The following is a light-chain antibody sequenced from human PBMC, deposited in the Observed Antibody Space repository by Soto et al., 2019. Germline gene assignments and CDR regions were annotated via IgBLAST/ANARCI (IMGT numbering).Light chain of an antibody. V-gene: IGLV1-40*01. CDR2: DNN. CDR3: QSYDSSLSAHVI. Sequence: QSVLTQPPSVSGAPGQTVTISCTGSSSNIGAGYDVHWYQQLPGTAPKLLIYDNNYRPSGVPDRFSGSKSGTSASLAITGLQAEDAADYYCQSYDSSLSAHVIFGGGTKLTVL. CDR1: SSNIGAGYD. J-gene: IGLJ2*01.